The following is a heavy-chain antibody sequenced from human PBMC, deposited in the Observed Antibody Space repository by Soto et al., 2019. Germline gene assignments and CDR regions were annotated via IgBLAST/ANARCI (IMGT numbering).Heavy chain of an antibody. Sequence: ASVKVSCKASGYTFTGYYMHWVRQAPGQGLEWVGWINPNSGGTNYAQKFQGRVTMTRDTSISTAYMELSRLRSDDTAVYYCARSPNIVATIDYWGQGTLVTVSS. CDR2: INPNSGGT. D-gene: IGHD5-12*01. J-gene: IGHJ4*02. V-gene: IGHV1-2*02. CDR3: ARSPNIVATIDY. CDR1: GYTFTGYY.